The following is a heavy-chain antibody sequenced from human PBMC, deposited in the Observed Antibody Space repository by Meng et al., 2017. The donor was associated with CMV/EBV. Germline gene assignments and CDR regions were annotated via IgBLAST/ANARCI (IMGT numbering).Heavy chain of an antibody. Sequence: QCVTSGHEVKKPGASVKVSCKASGSTFTGYYMHWVRQAPGQGLEWMGWINPNSGGTNYAQKFQGRVTMTRDTSISTAYMELSRLRSDDTAVYYCARFMSSSWDHYFDYWGQGTLVTVSS. V-gene: IGHV1-2*02. CDR3: ARFMSSSWDHYFDY. J-gene: IGHJ4*02. D-gene: IGHD6-13*01. CDR1: GSTFTGYY. CDR2: INPNSGGT.